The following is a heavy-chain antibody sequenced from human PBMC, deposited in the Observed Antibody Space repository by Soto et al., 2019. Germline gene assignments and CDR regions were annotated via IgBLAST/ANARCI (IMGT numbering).Heavy chain of an antibody. CDR1: GASIRSYY. D-gene: IGHD1-7*01. CDR2: VYTSDYT. J-gene: IGHJ5*02. Sequence: PSETLSLTCSVSGASIRSYYWHWIRQPPGKGLEWIGYVYTSDYTRYSSSLKSRVTISLDTSKNQFSLKLGSVTAADTAVYFCARPITGSTGGFDPWGQGILVTVSS. CDR3: ARPITGSTGGFDP. V-gene: IGHV4-59*01.